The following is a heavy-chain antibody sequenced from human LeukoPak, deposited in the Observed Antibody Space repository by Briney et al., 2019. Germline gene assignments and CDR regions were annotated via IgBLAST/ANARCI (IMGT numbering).Heavy chain of an antibody. CDR2: IYYSGST. Sequence: SETLSLTCTVSGGSISSYYWSWIRQPPGKGMEWIGYIYYSGSTNYNPSLKSRVTISVDTSKNQFSLKLSSVTAADTAVYYCALLLAGATDYWGQGTLVTVSP. J-gene: IGHJ4*02. V-gene: IGHV4-59*01. CDR3: ALLLAGATDY. D-gene: IGHD1-26*01. CDR1: GGSISSYY.